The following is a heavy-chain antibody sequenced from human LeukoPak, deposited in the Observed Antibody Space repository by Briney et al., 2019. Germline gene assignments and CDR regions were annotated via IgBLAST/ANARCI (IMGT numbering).Heavy chain of an antibody. V-gene: IGHV3-21*01. CDR1: GFTFSSYS. J-gene: IGHJ5*02. D-gene: IGHD2-15*01. CDR3: ARNLYRDIVVVVAADL. CDR2: ISSSSSYI. Sequence: GGSLRLSCAASGFTFSSYSMNWVRQAPGKGLEWVSSISSSSSYIYCADSVKGRFTISRDNAKNSLYLQMNSLRAEDTAVYYCARNLYRDIVVVVAADLWGQGTLVTVSS.